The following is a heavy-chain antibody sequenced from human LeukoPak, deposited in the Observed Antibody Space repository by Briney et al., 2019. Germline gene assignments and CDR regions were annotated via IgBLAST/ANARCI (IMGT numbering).Heavy chain of an antibody. CDR1: GFTFNTYS. CDR2: ISSSSSYI. Sequence: GSLRLSCAASGFTFNTYSLSWVRQTPGKGLEWVSSISSSSSYIYYADSVKGRFTISRDNAKKSLYLQMNSLRAEDTAVYYCRLLGMIVGTGDYFDYWGQGTLVTVSS. CDR3: RLLGMIVGTGDYFDY. J-gene: IGHJ4*02. D-gene: IGHD3-22*01. V-gene: IGHV3-21*03.